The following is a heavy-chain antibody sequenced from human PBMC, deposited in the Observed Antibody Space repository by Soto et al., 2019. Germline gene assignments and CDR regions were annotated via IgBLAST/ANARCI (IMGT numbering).Heavy chain of an antibody. J-gene: IGHJ4*02. CDR3: ARSVSLTTPLPDF. CDR2: INPDSGDT. CDR1: GYTFTGYY. V-gene: IGHV1-2*02. D-gene: IGHD1-1*01. Sequence: QVQLVQSGAEAKKPGASVKVSCKASGYTFTGYYMPWVRQAPGQGLEWVGWINPDSGDTNYAQKFQGRVTVTRDTAIRTAYMEVNGLRSDDTAVYYCARSVSLTTPLPDFWGQGALVTVSS.